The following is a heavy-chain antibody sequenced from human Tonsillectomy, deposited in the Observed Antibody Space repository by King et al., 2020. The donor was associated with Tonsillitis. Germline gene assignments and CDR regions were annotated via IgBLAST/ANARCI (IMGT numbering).Heavy chain of an antibody. J-gene: IGHJ4*02. Sequence: QLQESGPGLVKPSQTLSLTCTVSGGSISSGGYYWSWIRQHSGKGLEWIGYIYYSGSTYYNPSLKSRVTISVDTSKNQFSLKLSSVTAADTAVYYCARAPMVRGVFDYWGQGTLVTVSS. CDR3: ARAPMVRGVFDY. D-gene: IGHD3-10*01. CDR2: IYYSGST. V-gene: IGHV4-31*03. CDR1: GGSISSGGYY.